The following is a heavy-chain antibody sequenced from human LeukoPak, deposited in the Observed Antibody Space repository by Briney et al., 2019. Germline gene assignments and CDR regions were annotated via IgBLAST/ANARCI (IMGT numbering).Heavy chain of an antibody. CDR3: GRDYYGSGSFSPTDY. CDR1: GFTFSSSW. J-gene: IGHJ4*02. D-gene: IGHD3-10*01. Sequence: PGGSLRLSFAASGFTFSSSWMMSWVRPAPGEVLEGVSRINRDGSTTSYADSAPGPFTISRDNAKNTLYLQMNSLRAEDTAVYFCGRDYYGSGSFSPTDYWGQGTLVTVSS. CDR2: INRDGSTT. V-gene: IGHV3-74*01.